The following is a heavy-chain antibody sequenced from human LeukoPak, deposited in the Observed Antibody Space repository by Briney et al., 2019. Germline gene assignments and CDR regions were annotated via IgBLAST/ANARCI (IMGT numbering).Heavy chain of an antibody. V-gene: IGHV4-34*01. Sequence: SETLSLTCAVYGGSLSGYYWSWIRQPPGKGLEWIGEINHSGSTNYNPSLKSRVTISVDTSKNQFSLKLSSVTAADTAVCYCARTSDFWSGYHDYWGQGTLVTVSS. D-gene: IGHD3-3*01. CDR1: GGSLSGYY. CDR2: INHSGST. CDR3: ARTSDFWSGYHDY. J-gene: IGHJ4*02.